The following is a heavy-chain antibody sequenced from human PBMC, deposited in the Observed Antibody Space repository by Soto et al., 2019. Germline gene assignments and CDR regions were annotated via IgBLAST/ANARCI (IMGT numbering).Heavy chain of an antibody. D-gene: IGHD3-3*02. Sequence: QVQLVESGGGVVQPGRSLRLSCAASGFSFTSYAMHWVRQAPGMGLEWVAVIWSDGNLKYYADSVEGRFTISRDNSKNTLFLHMSSLIAEDTAVYYCARDFNLCIEVWGQGTTVTVSS. CDR2: IWSDGNLK. J-gene: IGHJ6*02. V-gene: IGHV3-33*01. CDR1: GFSFTSYA. CDR3: ARDFNLCIEV.